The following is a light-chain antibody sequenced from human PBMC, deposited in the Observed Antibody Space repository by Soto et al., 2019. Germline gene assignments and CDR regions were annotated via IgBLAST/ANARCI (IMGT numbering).Light chain of an antibody. Sequence: EILMTQSPATLSVSPGERATLSCRASQSVSSNLAWYQQKPGQSPRLLIYGASTRATGIPARFSGSGSGTEFTLTISSLLSEDFAVYYCQQYNNWPRTFGQGTKVDIK. CDR3: QQYNNWPRT. J-gene: IGKJ1*01. CDR2: GAS. V-gene: IGKV3-15*01. CDR1: QSVSSN.